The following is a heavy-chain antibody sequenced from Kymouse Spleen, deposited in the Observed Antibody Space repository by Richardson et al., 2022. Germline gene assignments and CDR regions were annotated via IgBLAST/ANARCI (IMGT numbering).Heavy chain of an antibody. D-gene: IGHD6-19*01. CDR2: ISWNSGSI. CDR3: AKDMSSGWYSYYYYYGMDV. Sequence: EVQLVESGGGLVQPGRSLRLSCAASGFTFDDYAMHWVRQAPGKGLEWVSGISWNSGSIGYADSVKGRFTISRDNAKNSLYLQMNSLRAEDTALYYCAKDMSSGWYSYYYYYGMDVWGQGTTVTVSS. V-gene: IGHV3-9*01. J-gene: IGHJ6*02. CDR1: GFTFDDYA.